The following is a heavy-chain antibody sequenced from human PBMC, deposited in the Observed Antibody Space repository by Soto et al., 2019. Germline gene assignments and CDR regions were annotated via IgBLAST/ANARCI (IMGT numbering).Heavy chain of an antibody. Sequence: GASVKVSCKASGYTFTSYYMHWVRQAPGQGLEWMGIINPSGGSTYYPGSVKGRFTISRENAKNSLYLQMNSLRAGDTAVYYCASSYGLTSAAFDIWGQGTMVTVSS. CDR1: GYTFTSYY. CDR3: ASSYGLTSAAFDI. J-gene: IGHJ3*02. D-gene: IGHD3-3*01. CDR2: INPSGGST. V-gene: IGHV1-46*04.